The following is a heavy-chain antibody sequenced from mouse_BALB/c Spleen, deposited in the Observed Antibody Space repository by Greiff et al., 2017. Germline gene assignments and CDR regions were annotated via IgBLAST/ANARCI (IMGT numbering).Heavy chain of an antibody. D-gene: IGHD1-1*01. CDR2: ISYDGSN. CDR1: GYSITSGYY. J-gene: IGHJ1*01. Sequence: VQLQQSGPGLVKPSQSLSLTCSVTGYSITSGYYWNWIRQFPGNKLEWMGYISYDGSNNYNPSLKNRISITRDTSKNQFFLKLNSVTTEDTATYYCARGPPHYYGSSYGYFDVWGAGTTVTVSS. V-gene: IGHV3-6*02. CDR3: ARGPPHYYGSSYGYFDV.